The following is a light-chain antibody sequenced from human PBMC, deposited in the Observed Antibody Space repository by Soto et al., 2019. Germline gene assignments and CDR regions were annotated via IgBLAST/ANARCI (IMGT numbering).Light chain of an antibody. Sequence: QSVLTQPASVSGSPGQSITISCTRTSSDVGGYNYVSWYQQHPGKAPKLMIYEVSNRPSGVSNRFSGSKSGNTASLTISGLQAEDEADYYCSSYAGSSNVFGTGTKVTVL. J-gene: IGLJ1*01. CDR3: SSYAGSSNV. CDR2: EVS. CDR1: SSDVGGYNY. V-gene: IGLV2-14*01.